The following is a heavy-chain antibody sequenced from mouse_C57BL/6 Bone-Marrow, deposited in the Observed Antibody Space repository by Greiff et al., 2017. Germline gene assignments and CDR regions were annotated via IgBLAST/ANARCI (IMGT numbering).Heavy chain of an antibody. CDR2: IRNKANGYTT. D-gene: IGHD1-1*01. Sequence: EVQVVESGGGLVQPGGSLSLSCAASGFTFTDYYMSWVRQPPGKALEWLGFIRNKANGYTTEYSASVKGRFTISRDNSQSILYLQMNALRAEDSATYYCERLITTVVATDFYAMDYWGQGTSVTVSS. J-gene: IGHJ4*01. CDR1: GFTFTDYY. V-gene: IGHV7-3*01. CDR3: ERLITTVVATDFYAMDY.